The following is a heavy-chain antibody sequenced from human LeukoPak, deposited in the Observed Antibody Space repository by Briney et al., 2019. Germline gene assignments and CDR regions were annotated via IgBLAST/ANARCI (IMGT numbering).Heavy chain of an antibody. V-gene: IGHV3-48*04. J-gene: IGHJ4*02. CDR2: ISSSSSTI. CDR3: ARDYYDSSGYPIDY. CDR1: GFTFSSYT. Sequence: GGSLRLSCVASGFTFSSYTMNWVRQAPGKGLEWVSSISSSSSTIYYADSVKGRFTTSRDNAKNSLFLQMSSLRAEDTAVYYCARDYYDSSGYPIDYWGQGTLVTVSS. D-gene: IGHD3-22*01.